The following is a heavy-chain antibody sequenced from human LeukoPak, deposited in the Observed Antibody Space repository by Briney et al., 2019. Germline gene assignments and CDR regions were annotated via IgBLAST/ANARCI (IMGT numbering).Heavy chain of an antibody. CDR2: ISYDGSNK. V-gene: IGHV3-30*04. D-gene: IGHD2-15*01. CDR3: AVVATTADFDY. Sequence: GRSLRLSCAASGFTFGSYAMHWVRQAPGKGLEWVAVISYDGSNKYYADSVKGRFTISRDNSKNTLYLQMNSLRAEDTAVYYCAVVATTADFDYWGQGTLVTVSS. CDR1: GFTFGSYA. J-gene: IGHJ4*02.